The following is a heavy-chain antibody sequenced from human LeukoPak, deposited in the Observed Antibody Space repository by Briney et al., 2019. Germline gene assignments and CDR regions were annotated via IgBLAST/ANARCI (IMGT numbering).Heavy chain of an antibody. CDR2: IYHSGST. J-gene: IGHJ3*02. V-gene: IGHV4-4*02. CDR3: ARGGHYYDSSGYYYFPGAFDI. D-gene: IGHD3-22*01. Sequence: PSETLSLTCAVSGGSISSSNWWSWVRQPPGKGLEWIGEIYHSGSTNYNPSLKSRVTISVGKSKNQFSLKLSSVTAADTAVYYCARGGHYYDSSGYYYFPGAFDIWGQGTMVTVSS. CDR1: GGSISSSNW.